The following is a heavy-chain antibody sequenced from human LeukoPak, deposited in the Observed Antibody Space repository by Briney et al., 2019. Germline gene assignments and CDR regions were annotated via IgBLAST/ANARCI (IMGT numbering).Heavy chain of an antibody. V-gene: IGHV3-23*01. J-gene: IGHJ4*02. CDR1: GFTFSSYA. Sequence: PGGSLRLSCAASGFTFSSYAMSWVRQAPGKGLEWVSAISGSGGSTYYADSVKGRFTISRDNSKNTLYLQMNSLRAEDTAVYYCAKDLAWTYYYDNSGSDYWGQGTLVTVSS. CDR2: ISGSGGST. CDR3: AKDLAWTYYYDNSGSDY. D-gene: IGHD3-22*01.